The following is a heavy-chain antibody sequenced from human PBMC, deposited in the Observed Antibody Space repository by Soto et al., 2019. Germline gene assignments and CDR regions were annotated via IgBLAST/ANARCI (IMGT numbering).Heavy chain of an antibody. D-gene: IGHD1-1*01. J-gene: IGHJ4*02. CDR3: AGVKAGYPDY. CDR2: ISAYNGNT. V-gene: IGHV1-18*01. Sequence: ASVKLSCKASGDTFTSYCISWVRQAPGQGLEWMGWISAYNGNTNYAQKLQGRVTMTTDTSTSTAYMELRSLRSDDTAVYYCAGVKAGYPDYWGQGTLVTLSS. CDR1: GDTFTSYC.